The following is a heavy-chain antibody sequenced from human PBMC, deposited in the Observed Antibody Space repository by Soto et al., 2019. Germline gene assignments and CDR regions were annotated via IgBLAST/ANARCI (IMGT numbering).Heavy chain of an antibody. CDR2: IIPMLGIA. D-gene: IGHD5-18*01. V-gene: IGHV1-69*02. CDR3: ANRGYSYGFVIY. Sequence: QVQLVQSGAEVKKPGSSVKVSCKASGGTFSSYTFSWVRQAPGQGLEWMGRIIPMLGIANYAQKFQGRVTITADKSMSTAYMELSSLRSEDTAVYYCANRGYSYGFVIYWGQGTLVTVSS. CDR1: GGTFSSYT. J-gene: IGHJ4*02.